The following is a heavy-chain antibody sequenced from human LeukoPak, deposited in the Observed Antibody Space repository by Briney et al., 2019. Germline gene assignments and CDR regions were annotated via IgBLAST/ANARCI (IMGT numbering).Heavy chain of an antibody. CDR3: ARRSSDSSGYGSTWALFDY. CDR2: IYPGDSDT. J-gene: IGHJ4*02. V-gene: IGHV5-51*01. Sequence: GESLKISCKGSGYSFTSYWIGWVRQMPGKGLEWMGIIYPGDSDTRYSPSFQGQVTISADKSISTAYLQWSSLKASDTAMYYRARRSSDSSGYGSTWALFDYWGQATLVTVSS. CDR1: GYSFTSYW. D-gene: IGHD3-22*01.